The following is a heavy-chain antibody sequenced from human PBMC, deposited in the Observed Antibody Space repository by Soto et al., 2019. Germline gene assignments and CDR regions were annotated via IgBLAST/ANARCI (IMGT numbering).Heavy chain of an antibody. V-gene: IGHV3-49*03. CDR1: GLTFGDYA. CDR2: IRSKAYGGTT. J-gene: IGHJ6*03. CDR3: TRDGQWVVVPAAMRFEPMDV. D-gene: IGHD2-2*01. Sequence: GGSLRLSCTASGLTFGDYAMSWFRQAPGKGLEWVGFIRSKAYGGTTEYAASVKGRFTISRDDSKSIAYLQMNSLKTEDTAVYYCTRDGQWVVVPAAMRFEPMDVWGKGTTVTVSS.